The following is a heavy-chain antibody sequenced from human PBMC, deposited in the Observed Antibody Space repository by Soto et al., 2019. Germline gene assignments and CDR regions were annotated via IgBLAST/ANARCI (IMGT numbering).Heavy chain of an antibody. D-gene: IGHD4-17*01. J-gene: IGHJ2*01. CDR2: IYYSGST. Sequence: QVQLQESGPGLVKPSQTLSLTCTVSGGSISSGDYYWSWIRQPPGKGLEWIGYIYYSGSTYYNPSLKSRVTISVDTSKNQFSLKLSSVTAADTAVYYCARATNYGDYGSDWYFDLWGRGTLVTVSS. V-gene: IGHV4-30-4*01. CDR1: GGSISSGDYY. CDR3: ARATNYGDYGSDWYFDL.